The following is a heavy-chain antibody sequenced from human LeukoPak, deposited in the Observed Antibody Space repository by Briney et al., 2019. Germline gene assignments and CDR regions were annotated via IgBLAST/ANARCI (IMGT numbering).Heavy chain of an antibody. CDR2: MNPNSGST. D-gene: IGHD5-12*01. V-gene: IGHV1-8*01. Sequence: ASVKVSCKASGYTFTSYDMNWVRLATGQGLEWMGWMNPNSGSTGYAQKFQGRVTITRNTSISTAYMELSGLRSEDTAVYYCARGRSTGYPYYFEYWGQGTLVTVSS. J-gene: IGHJ4*02. CDR1: GYTFTSYD. CDR3: ARGRSTGYPYYFEY.